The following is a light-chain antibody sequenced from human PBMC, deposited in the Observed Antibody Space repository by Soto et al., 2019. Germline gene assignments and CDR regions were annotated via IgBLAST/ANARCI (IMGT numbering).Light chain of an antibody. CDR1: SSNIGAGCE. Sequence: QSVLTQPPSVSGAPGQRVTISCTGCSSNIGAGCEVHWYQHLPGKAPKLLIYGNTNRPSGVPDQFSGSKSGTSASLAITGLQAEDEADYYCQSYDSSLSASYVFGGGTKVTVL. J-gene: IGLJ1*01. V-gene: IGLV1-40*01. CDR3: QSYDSSLSASYV. CDR2: GNT.